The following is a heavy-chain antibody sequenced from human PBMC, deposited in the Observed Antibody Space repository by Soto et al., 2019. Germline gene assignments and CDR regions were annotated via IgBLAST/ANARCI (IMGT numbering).Heavy chain of an antibody. CDR3: ARDTGLGYCSGGSCYSVWYFDL. CDR1: GGTFSSYT. Sequence: QVQLVQSGAEVKKPGSSVKVSCKASGGTFSSYTISWVRQASGQGLEWMGRIIPILGIANYAQKFQGRVTITADKSTSTAYMELSSLRSEDTAVYYCARDTGLGYCSGGSCYSVWYFDLWGRGTLVTVSS. D-gene: IGHD2-15*01. V-gene: IGHV1-69*08. J-gene: IGHJ2*01. CDR2: IIPILGIA.